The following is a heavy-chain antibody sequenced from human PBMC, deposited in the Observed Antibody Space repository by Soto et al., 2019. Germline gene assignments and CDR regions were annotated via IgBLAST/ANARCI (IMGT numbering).Heavy chain of an antibody. V-gene: IGHV4-61*08. CDR1: GGSVSTGVHY. CDR3: ARGYYTSWDWFDR. CDR2: IYYSGST. Sequence: QVQLQESGPGLVKPSETLSLTCTVSVSGGSVSTGVHYWSWIRQPPGKGLEWIGYIYYSGSTNYNPSLKSRVTISVDTSKNQFSLKLTSVTAADTAVYSCARGYYTSWDWFDRWGRGTLVTVSS. D-gene: IGHD2-2*01. J-gene: IGHJ2*01.